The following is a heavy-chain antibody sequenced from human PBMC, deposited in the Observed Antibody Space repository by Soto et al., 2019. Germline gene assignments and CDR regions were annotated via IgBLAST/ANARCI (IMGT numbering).Heavy chain of an antibody. CDR1: GFTFSSYA. J-gene: IGHJ4*02. D-gene: IGHD3-3*01. CDR2: ISGSGGST. CDR3: AKEFVNYDFWSGYYDY. Sequence: GGSLRLSCAASGFTFSSYAMSWVRQAPGKGLEWVSAISGSGGSTYCADSVKGRFTISRDNSKNTLYLQMNSLRAEDTAVYYCAKEFVNYDFWSGYYDYWGQGTLVTVSS. V-gene: IGHV3-23*01.